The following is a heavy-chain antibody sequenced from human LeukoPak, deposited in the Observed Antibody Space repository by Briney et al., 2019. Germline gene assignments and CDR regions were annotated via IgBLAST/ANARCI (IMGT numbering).Heavy chain of an antibody. CDR3: ARDHRDYVWGSYRDY. CDR2: ISAYNGNT. D-gene: IGHD3-16*02. CDR1: GYTFTSYG. J-gene: IGHJ4*02. Sequence: ASVKVSCKASGYTFTSYGISWVRQAPGRGLEWMGWISAYNGNTNYAQKLQGRVTMTTDTSTSTAYMELRSLRSDDTAVYYCARDHRDYVWGSYRDYWGQGTLVTVSS. V-gene: IGHV1-18*01.